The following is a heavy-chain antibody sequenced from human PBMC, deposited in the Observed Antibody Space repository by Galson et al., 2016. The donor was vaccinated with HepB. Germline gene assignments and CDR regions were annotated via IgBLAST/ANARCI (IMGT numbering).Heavy chain of an antibody. CDR3: ASDKHGSGWPPIFNY. CDR1: GYTFNGYY. J-gene: IGHJ4*02. D-gene: IGHD6-25*01. V-gene: IGHV1-18*04. Sequence: SVKVSCKASGYTFNGYYIAWVRQAPGQGLAWVGWISAYSGKTNYAQNLQGRVTMTTDTSTSTAYMELRSLRSDGTAIYYCASDKHGSGWPPIFNYWGQGTLVTVSS. CDR2: ISAYSGKT.